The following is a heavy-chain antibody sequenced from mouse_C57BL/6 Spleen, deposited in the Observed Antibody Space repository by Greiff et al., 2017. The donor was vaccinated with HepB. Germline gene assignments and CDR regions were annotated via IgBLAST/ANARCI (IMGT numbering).Heavy chain of an antibody. Sequence: EVQRVESGGGLVKPGGSLKLSCAASGFTFSDYGMHWVRQAPEKGLEWVAYISSGSSTIYYADTVKGRFTISRDNAKNTLFLQMTSLRSEDTAMYYCAGGLITTVDYAMDYWGQGTSVTVSS. CDR1: GFTFSDYG. CDR3: AGGLITTVDYAMDY. V-gene: IGHV5-17*01. D-gene: IGHD1-1*01. J-gene: IGHJ4*01. CDR2: ISSGSSTI.